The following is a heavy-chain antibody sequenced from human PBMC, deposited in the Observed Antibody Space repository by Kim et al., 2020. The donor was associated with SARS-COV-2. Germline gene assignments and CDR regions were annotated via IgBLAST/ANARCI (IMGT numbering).Heavy chain of an antibody. D-gene: IGHD6-19*01. CDR3: ARDLAVEGFDY. J-gene: IGHJ4*02. V-gene: IGHV4-34*01. Sequence: NYNPSLKSRVTISVDTSKNQFSLKLSSVTAADTAVYYCARDLAVEGFDYWGQGTLVTVSS.